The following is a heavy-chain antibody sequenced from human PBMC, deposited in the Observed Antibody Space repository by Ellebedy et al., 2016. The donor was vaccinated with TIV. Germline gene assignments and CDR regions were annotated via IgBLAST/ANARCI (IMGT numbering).Heavy chain of an antibody. D-gene: IGHD5-12*01. CDR1: GGSMSSYC. CDR3: ARHKGSVDRLDP. Sequence: MPSETLSLTCTVSGGSMSSYCWSWIRQPPGKGLEWIGEINHSGSTNYNPSLKSRVTVSVDTSKNQFSLKLSSVTAADTAVYYCARHKGSVDRLDPWGQGTLVTVSS. V-gene: IGHV4-34*01. CDR2: INHSGST. J-gene: IGHJ5*02.